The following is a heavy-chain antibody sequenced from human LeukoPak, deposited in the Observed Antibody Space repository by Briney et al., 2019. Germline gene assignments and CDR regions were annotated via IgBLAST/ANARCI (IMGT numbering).Heavy chain of an antibody. J-gene: IGHJ4*02. V-gene: IGHV4-61*05. Sequence: PSETLSLTCTVSGGSISSSSYYWGWIRQPPGKGLEWIGHTSYSGSTNYNPSLKSRVAISIDTSKNQLSLKLSSMTSADTAVYYCARVYTAYRNDYWGQGTLVTVSS. CDR1: GGSISSSSYY. CDR3: ARVYTAYRNDY. D-gene: IGHD1-14*01. CDR2: TSYSGST.